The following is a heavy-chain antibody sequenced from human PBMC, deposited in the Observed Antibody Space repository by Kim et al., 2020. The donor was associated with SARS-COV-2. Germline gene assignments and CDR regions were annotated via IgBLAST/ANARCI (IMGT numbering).Heavy chain of an antibody. V-gene: IGHV3-23*01. D-gene: IGHD1-26*01. CDR3: VTPAWGATTYYFDN. J-gene: IGHJ4*02. Sequence: YADSVRVRFNISRDNSKNTVHLQMNSLRDEDTAVYFCVTPAWGATTYYFDNWGQGALITVSS.